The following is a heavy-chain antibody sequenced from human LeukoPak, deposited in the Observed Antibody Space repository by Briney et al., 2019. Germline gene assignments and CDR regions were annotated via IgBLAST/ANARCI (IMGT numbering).Heavy chain of an antibody. CDR3: ANPRISPRWYSTRALDAFDI. J-gene: IGHJ3*02. CDR1: GFTFSNYA. CDR2: MSGSGGTT. Sequence: PGGSLRLSCAASGFTFSNYAMNWVRQTPGKGLEWVSVMSGSGGTTYYADSVKGRFTISRDNSKNTLYLQMNSLRAEDTAVYYCANPRISPRWYSTRALDAFDIWGQGTMVTVSS. D-gene: IGHD4-23*01. V-gene: IGHV3-23*01.